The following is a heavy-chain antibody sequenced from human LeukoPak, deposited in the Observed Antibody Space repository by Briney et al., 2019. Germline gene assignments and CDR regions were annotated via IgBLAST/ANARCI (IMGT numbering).Heavy chain of an antibody. Sequence: PSETLSLTCTVSGYSISSGYYWGWIRQPPGKGLEWIGYIYHSGSTYYNPSLKSRVTISVDRSKNQFSLKLSSVTAADTAVYYCAGLHSSLLSYWGQGTLVTVSS. J-gene: IGHJ4*02. CDR1: GYSISSGYY. CDR3: AGLHSSLLSY. CDR2: IYHSGST. D-gene: IGHD6-13*01. V-gene: IGHV4-38-2*02.